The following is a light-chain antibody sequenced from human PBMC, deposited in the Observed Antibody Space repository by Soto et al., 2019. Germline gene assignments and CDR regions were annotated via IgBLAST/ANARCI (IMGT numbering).Light chain of an antibody. V-gene: IGKV1-39*01. CDR1: QGISSY. J-gene: IGKJ5*01. CDR2: TAS. CDR3: QQTHNLIT. Sequence: DIQMTQSPSSLSASVGDTVTITCRASQGISSYLNWYQQKPGTPPKLLIYTASNLQSGVPSRFAGSRSGTAFTLTIPSLQPEDFATYFGQQTHNLITFGQGTRLQMK.